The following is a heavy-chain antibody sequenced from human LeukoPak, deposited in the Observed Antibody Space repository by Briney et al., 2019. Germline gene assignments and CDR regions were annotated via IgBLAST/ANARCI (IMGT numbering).Heavy chain of an antibody. J-gene: IGHJ6*02. CDR2: IYYSGST. Sequence: PSETLSLTCTVSGGSISSYYWSWIRQPPGKGLEWIGYIYYSGSTNYNPSLKSRVTISVDTSKNQFSLELSSVTAADTAVYYCARDRAPYGMDVWGQGTTVTVSS. CDR3: ARDRAPYGMDV. CDR1: GGSISSYY. V-gene: IGHV4-59*01.